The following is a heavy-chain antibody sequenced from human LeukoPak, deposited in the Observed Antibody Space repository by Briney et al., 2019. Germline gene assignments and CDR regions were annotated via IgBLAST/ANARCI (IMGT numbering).Heavy chain of an antibody. CDR2: SYHSGST. D-gene: IGHD4-17*01. CDR1: GYSISSGYY. Sequence: KPSETLSLTCAVSGYSISSGYYWGWIRQPPGKGLEWIGSSYHSGSTYYNPSLKSRVTISVDTSKNQFSLKLSSVTAADTAVYYWARRPVTTIDYWGQGTLVTVSS. J-gene: IGHJ4*02. CDR3: ARRPVTTIDY. V-gene: IGHV4-38-2*01.